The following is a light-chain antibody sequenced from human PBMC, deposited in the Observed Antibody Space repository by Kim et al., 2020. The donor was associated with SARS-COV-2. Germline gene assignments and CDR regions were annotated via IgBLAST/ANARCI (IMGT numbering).Light chain of an antibody. J-gene: IGLJ2*01. CDR3: SSYTSRSTLV. CDR2: DVS. V-gene: IGLV2-14*03. CDR1: SSDVGSYDY. Sequence: QSALTQPASVSGSPGQSITISCTGTSSDVGSYDYVSWYQQHPGKAPKLIIFDVSNRPSGISSRFAGSKSANTASLTISGLQAEDEADYYCSSYTSRSTLVFGGGTQLTVL.